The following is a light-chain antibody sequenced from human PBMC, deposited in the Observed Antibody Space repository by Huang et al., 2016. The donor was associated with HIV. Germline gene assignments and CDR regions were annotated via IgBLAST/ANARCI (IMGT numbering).Light chain of an antibody. V-gene: IGKV1-6*01. CDR1: QDIKSD. CDR3: LQDFTFPLT. Sequence: IQMTQSPPSLSASDGDRVTITCRASQDIKSDLGWYQQKPGKAPKLLIFGASELDFGVPSRFSGSGSGTDFTLIISRLQDEDLGAYFCLQDFTFPLTFGGGTKVEIK. CDR2: GAS. J-gene: IGKJ4*01.